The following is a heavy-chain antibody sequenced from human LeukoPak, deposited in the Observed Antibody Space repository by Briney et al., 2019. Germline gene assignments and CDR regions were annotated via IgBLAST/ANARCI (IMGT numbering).Heavy chain of an antibody. J-gene: IGHJ6*02. CDR3: ARDMGYGYSHYYDGMDV. CDR1: GYTFTGYY. Sequence: ASLKVSCKASGYTFTGYYMHWVRQAPGQGLEWMGWINPNSGGTNYAQKFQGRVTMTRDTSISTAYMQLSRLRSDDTAVYYCARDMGYGYSHYYDGMDVWGHGTTVT. CDR2: INPNSGGT. D-gene: IGHD5-18*01. V-gene: IGHV1-2*02.